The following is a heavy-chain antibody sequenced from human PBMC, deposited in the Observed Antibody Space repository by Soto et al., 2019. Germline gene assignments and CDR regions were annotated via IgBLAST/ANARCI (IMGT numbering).Heavy chain of an antibody. D-gene: IGHD4-17*01. J-gene: IGHJ4*02. CDR1: GGSISSSSYY. Sequence: QLQLQESGPGLVKPSETLSLTCTVSGGSISSSSYYWGWIRQPPGKGLEWIGSIYYSGSTYYNPSLKSRVTISVDTSKNQFSLKLSSVTAADTAVYYCARHNDYGDYVDYWGQGTLVTVSS. CDR3: ARHNDYGDYVDY. V-gene: IGHV4-39*01. CDR2: IYYSGST.